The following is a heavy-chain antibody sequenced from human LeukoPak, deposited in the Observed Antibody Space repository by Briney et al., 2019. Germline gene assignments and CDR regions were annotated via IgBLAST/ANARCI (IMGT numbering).Heavy chain of an antibody. CDR2: IHYSGST. D-gene: IGHD4-23*01. J-gene: IGHJ6*02. V-gene: IGHV4-59*11. CDR1: GGSISSHY. CDR3: ARELGATVVNYGMDV. Sequence: SETLSLTCTVSGGSISSHYWSWIRQPPGKGLEWIGYIHYSGSTNYNPSLKSRGTISVDTSKNQLSLKLTSVTAADAAVYFCARELGATVVNYGMDVWGQGTTVTVSS.